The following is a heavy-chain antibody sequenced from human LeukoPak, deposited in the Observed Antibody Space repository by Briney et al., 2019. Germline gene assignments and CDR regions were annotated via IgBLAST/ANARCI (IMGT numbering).Heavy chain of an antibody. Sequence: PSETLSLTCTVSGGSISSYYWSWIRQPPGKGLEWIGYIYYSGSTNYNPSLKSRATISVDTPKNQISLKLSSVTAADTAVYYCARDGYYDSSGYFLSPDAFDIWGQGTMVTVSS. CDR2: IYYSGST. V-gene: IGHV4-59*12. CDR1: GGSISSYY. D-gene: IGHD3-22*01. J-gene: IGHJ3*02. CDR3: ARDGYYDSSGYFLSPDAFDI.